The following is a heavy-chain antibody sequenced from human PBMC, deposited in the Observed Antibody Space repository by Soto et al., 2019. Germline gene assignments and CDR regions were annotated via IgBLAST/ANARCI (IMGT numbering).Heavy chain of an antibody. V-gene: IGHV3-9*01. J-gene: IGHJ5*02. CDR2: ISWNSGSI. D-gene: IGHD4-4*01. Sequence: VQLVESGGGLVQPGRSLRLSCAASGFTFDDYAMHWVRQAPGKGLEWVSGISWNSGSIGYADSVKGRFTISRDNAKNSLYLQMNSLRAEDTALYYCAKDTTTSLRSGWFDPWGQGTLVTVSS. CDR1: GFTFDDYA. CDR3: AKDTTTSLRSGWFDP.